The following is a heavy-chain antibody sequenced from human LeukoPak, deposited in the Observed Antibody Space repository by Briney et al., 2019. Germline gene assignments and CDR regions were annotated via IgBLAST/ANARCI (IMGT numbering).Heavy chain of an antibody. CDR3: VRGDWYFES. CDR2: INRGGTEK. Sequence: GGSLRLSCATSGFNFSDSRMTWVRQAPGKGLQWVANINRGGTEKHFLDSVEGRFTISRDNAKKSLYLQMSSLRPQDTAVYFCVRGDWYFESWGQGTLVTVSS. J-gene: IGHJ4*02. V-gene: IGHV3-7*04. CDR1: GFNFSDSR. D-gene: IGHD2-21*01.